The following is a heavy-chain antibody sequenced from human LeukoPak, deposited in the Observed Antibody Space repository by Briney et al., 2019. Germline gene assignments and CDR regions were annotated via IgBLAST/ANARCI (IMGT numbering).Heavy chain of an antibody. Sequence: SDTLSLTCTVSGGSISSYYWSWIRQPPGKGLEWIGYIYYSGSTNYNPSLKSRVTISVDTSKNQFSLKLSSVTAADTAVYYCARELDDAFDIWGQGTMVTVSS. V-gene: IGHV4-59*01. J-gene: IGHJ3*02. CDR3: ARELDDAFDI. D-gene: IGHD1-1*01. CDR1: GGSISSYY. CDR2: IYYSGST.